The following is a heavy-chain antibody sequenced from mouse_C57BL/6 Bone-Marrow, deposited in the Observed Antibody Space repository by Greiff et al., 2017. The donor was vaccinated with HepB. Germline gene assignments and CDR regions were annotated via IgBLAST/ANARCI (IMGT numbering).Heavy chain of an antibody. CDR1: GFTFSSYA. Sequence: EVKLVESGGGLVKPGGSLKLSCAASGFTFSSYAMSWVRQTPEKRLAWVATISDGGSYTYYPDNVKGRFTISRDNAKNNLYLQMSHLKSEDTAMYYCARGKIYFDYWGQGTTLTVSS. J-gene: IGHJ2*01. CDR3: ARGKIYFDY. V-gene: IGHV5-4*03. CDR2: ISDGGSYT.